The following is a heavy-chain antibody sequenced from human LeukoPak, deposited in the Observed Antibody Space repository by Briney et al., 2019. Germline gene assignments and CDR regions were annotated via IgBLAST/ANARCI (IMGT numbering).Heavy chain of an antibody. Sequence: ASVKVSCKASGYTFTGYYMHWVRQAPGQGLEWMGWINPNSGGTNYAQKFQGWVTMTRDTSISTAYMELSRLRSDDTGAYYCARDVSEQGPGAISSYRGQGTLVTVCS. CDR3: ARDVSEQGPGAISSY. D-gene: IGHD6-19*01. V-gene: IGHV1-2*04. CDR2: INPNSGGT. CDR1: GYTFTGYY. J-gene: IGHJ4*02.